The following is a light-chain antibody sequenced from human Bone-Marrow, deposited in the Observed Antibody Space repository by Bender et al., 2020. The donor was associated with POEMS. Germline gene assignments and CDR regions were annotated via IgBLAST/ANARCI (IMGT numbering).Light chain of an antibody. CDR3: AAWEDSLNGWV. CDR2: INN. V-gene: IGLV1-44*01. J-gene: IGLJ3*02. Sequence: QSVLTQPPSASGTPGQRVTISCSGSSSYIGTNPVNWYQQLPGTAPKLLIYINNQRPSGVPDRFSGSKSGTSASLAISGFQSEDEADYYCAAWEDSLNGWVFGGGTKLTVL. CDR1: SSYIGTNP.